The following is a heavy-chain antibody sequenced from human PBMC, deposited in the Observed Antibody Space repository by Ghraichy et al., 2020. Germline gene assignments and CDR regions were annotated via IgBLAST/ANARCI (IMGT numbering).Heavy chain of an antibody. D-gene: IGHD3-10*01. V-gene: IGHV3-7*03. J-gene: IGHJ5*01. CDR2: IRQDGSEI. CDR1: GFTFSHYW. CDR3: ARDGGADGSGDDS. Sequence: GGSLRLSCAASGFTFSHYWMPWVRQAPGKGLEWVAHIRQDGSEINHLDSVRGRFTISRDNSKNSLYLQMNSLRVDDTALYYCARDGGADGSGDDSWGQGTLVTVSP.